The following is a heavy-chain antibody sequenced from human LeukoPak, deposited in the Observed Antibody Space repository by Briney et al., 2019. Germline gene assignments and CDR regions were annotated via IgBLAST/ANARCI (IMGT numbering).Heavy chain of an antibody. V-gene: IGHV5-51*01. J-gene: IGHJ4*02. CDR3: ASRPFETTVVPWDFY. CDR1: GYSFTTYW. Sequence: SLKISCKGSGYSFTTYWIGWVRQMPGKGLEWMGIIYPGDPDTRYSPSFQGQVTISADRSINTAYLQWSSLTASDTAMYYCASRPFETTVVPWDFYWGQGTQVTVSS. D-gene: IGHD4-23*01. CDR2: IYPGDPDT.